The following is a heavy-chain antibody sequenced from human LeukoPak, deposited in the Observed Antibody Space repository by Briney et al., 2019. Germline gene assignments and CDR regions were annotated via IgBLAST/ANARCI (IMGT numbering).Heavy chain of an antibody. J-gene: IGHJ4*02. CDR3: ARDWYCSGGSCYGRARREFDY. CDR2: IIPILGIA. V-gene: IGHV1-69*04. CDR1: GGTFSSYA. D-gene: IGHD2-15*01. Sequence: GASVKVSCKASGGTFSSYAISWVRQAPGQGLEWMGRIIPILGIANYAQKFQGRVTSTADKSTSTAYMELSSLRSEDTAVYYCARDWYCSGGSCYGRARREFDYWGQGTLVTVSS.